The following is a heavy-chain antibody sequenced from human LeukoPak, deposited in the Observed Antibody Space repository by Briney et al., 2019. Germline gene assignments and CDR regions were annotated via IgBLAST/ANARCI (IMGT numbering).Heavy chain of an antibody. CDR1: GDSVSGNIVA. CDR2: TYRGSS. CDR3: VRGQYSAFNI. D-gene: IGHD2-21*01. J-gene: IGHJ3*02. V-gene: IGHV6-1*01. Sequence: SQTLSLTCAVSGDSVSGNIVAWNWIRQSPSSGLEWLGRTYRGSSYYAPSMKSRISISPDTSKNQFSLHLNSVTPEDTAVYFCVRGQYSAFNIWGQGTLVTVSS.